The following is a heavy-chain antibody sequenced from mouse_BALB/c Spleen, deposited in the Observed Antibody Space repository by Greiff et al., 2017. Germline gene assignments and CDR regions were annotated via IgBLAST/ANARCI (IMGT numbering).Heavy chain of an antibody. J-gene: IGHJ3*01. CDR1: GVDFSRYW. Sequence: AGGGVDFSRYWMSWVRQAPGKGLEWIGEINPDSSTINYTPSLKDKFIISRDNAKNTLYLQMSKVRSEDTALYYCARPYYYGSSYGFAYWGQGTLVTVSA. CDR2: INPDSSTI. CDR3: ARPYYYGSSYGFAY. V-gene: IGHV4-1*02. D-gene: IGHD1-1*01.